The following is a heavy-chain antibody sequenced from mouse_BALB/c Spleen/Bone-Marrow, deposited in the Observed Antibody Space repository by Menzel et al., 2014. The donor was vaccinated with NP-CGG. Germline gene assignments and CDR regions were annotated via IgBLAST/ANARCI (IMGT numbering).Heavy chain of an antibody. J-gene: IGHJ2*01. CDR3: ARGVYYYGSSPYYFDY. D-gene: IGHD1-1*01. CDR1: GYTFTSYV. CDR2: INPYNDGT. V-gene: IGHV1-14*01. Sequence: VQLKESGPELVKPGASVKMSCKASGYTFTSYVMHWVKQKPGQGLEWIGYINPYNDGTKYNEKFKGKATLTSDKSSSTAYMELSSLTSEDSAVYYCARGVYYYGSSPYYFDYWGQGTTLTVSS.